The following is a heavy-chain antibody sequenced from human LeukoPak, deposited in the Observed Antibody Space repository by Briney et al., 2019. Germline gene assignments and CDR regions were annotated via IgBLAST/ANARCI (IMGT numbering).Heavy chain of an antibody. CDR2: INPNSGGT. V-gene: IGHV1-2*02. CDR3: ARDLGEYYDSSGYTWFDP. Sequence: GPSVKVSCKASGYTFTGYYMHWVRQAPGQGLEWMGWINPNSGGTNYAQKFQGRVTMTRDTSISTAYMELGRLRSDGTAVYYCARDLGEYYDSSGYTWFDPWGQGTLVTVSS. J-gene: IGHJ5*02. CDR1: GYTFTGYY. D-gene: IGHD3-22*01.